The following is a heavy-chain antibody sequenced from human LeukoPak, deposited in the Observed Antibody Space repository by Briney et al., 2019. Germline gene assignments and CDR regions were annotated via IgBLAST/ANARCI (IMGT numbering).Heavy chain of an antibody. CDR3: AKVKEMVQYYMDV. CDR2: ISPGGPT. Sequence: PGGSLRLSCAGSGFPFSSHGMNWVRQAPGKGLEWVPGISPGGPTYYADSVKGRFTISRDNSKNTLYLQMNSLRAEDTAVYYCAKVKEMVQYYMDVWGKGTTVTVSS. V-gene: IGHV3-23*01. J-gene: IGHJ6*03. D-gene: IGHD5-24*01. CDR1: GFPFSSHG.